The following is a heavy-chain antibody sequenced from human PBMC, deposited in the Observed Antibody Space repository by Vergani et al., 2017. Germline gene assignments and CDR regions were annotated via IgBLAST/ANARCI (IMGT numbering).Heavy chain of an antibody. Sequence: QVQLQQWGAGLLKPSETLSLTCAVYGGSFSGYYWSWIRQPPGKGLEWIGEINHSGSTNDNPSLKSRVTISVDTSKNQFSLKLSSVTAADTAVYYCARGGIFGDSGRVDWGQGTLVTVSS. CDR2: INHSGST. J-gene: IGHJ4*02. V-gene: IGHV4-34*01. CDR3: ARGGIFGDSGRVD. CDR1: GGSFSGYY. D-gene: IGHD3-10*01.